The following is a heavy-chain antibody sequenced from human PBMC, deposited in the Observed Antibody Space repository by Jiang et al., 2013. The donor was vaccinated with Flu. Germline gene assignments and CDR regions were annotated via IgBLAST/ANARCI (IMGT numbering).Heavy chain of an antibody. CDR2: INTNTGNP. CDR1: GYTFTSYA. V-gene: IGHV7-4-1*02. Sequence: QSGSELKKPGASVKVSCKASGYTFTSYAMNWVRQAPGQGLEWMGWINTNTGNPTYAQGFTGRFVFSLDTSVSTAYLQISSLKAEDTAVYYCARDLSAPIIVATGLGNYYYYYGMDVWGQGTTVTVSS. J-gene: IGHJ6*02. CDR3: ARDLSAPIIVATGLGNYYYYYGMDV. D-gene: IGHD5-12*01.